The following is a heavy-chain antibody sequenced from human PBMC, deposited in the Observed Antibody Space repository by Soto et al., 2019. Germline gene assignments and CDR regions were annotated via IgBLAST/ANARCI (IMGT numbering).Heavy chain of an antibody. CDR3: ARHAYGSGFYYGMNV. CDR2: IYYTGST. V-gene: IGHV4-59*08. D-gene: IGHD3-10*01. J-gene: IGHJ6*02. CDR1: GGSITSYY. Sequence: SETLSLTCTVSGGSITSYYWSWIRQPPGKGLEWLGYIYYTGSTNYNPSLKSRVTISLDTSKNQFSLKLSSVTAADTAVSYCARHAYGSGFYYGMNVWGQGTTVTVSS.